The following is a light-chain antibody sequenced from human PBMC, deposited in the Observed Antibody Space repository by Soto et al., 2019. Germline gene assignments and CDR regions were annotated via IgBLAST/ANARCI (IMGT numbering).Light chain of an antibody. CDR2: STN. V-gene: IGLV8-61*01. CDR3: VLYMGSGIS. J-gene: IGLJ7*01. Sequence: QTVVTQEPSFSVSPGGTVTLTCGLSSGSVSTSYYPSWYQQTPGQAPRTLIYSTNTRSSGVPDRFSVSILGNKAALTITGAQADDESDYYCVLYMGSGISFGGGTQLTVL. CDR1: SGSVSTSYY.